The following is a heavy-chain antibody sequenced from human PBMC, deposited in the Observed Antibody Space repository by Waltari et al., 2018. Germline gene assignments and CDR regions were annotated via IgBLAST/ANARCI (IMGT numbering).Heavy chain of an antibody. D-gene: IGHD1-20*01. CDR3: AGSPAGYNWNRGRGWFDP. J-gene: IGHJ5*02. Sequence: QVQLVQSGAEVKKPGSSVKVSCKASGGTFSSYAISWVRQAPGQGLEWMGGIILIFGTANDAQKFQGRVTITTDDATGTAYMEVSSLSSEDTAVDYCAGSPAGYNWNRGRGWFDPWGQGTLVTVSS. V-gene: IGHV1-69*05. CDR1: GGTFSSYA. CDR2: IILIFGTA.